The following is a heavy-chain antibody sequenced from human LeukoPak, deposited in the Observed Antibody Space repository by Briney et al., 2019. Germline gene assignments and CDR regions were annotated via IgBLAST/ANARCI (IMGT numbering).Heavy chain of an antibody. Sequence: PSETLYLTCAVSGYSISSGYYWGWIRQPPGKGLEWIGSIYHSGSTYYNPSLKSRVTISVDTSKNQFSLKLSSVTAADTAVYYCARSGSGHIFDYWGQGTLVTVSS. CDR2: IYHSGST. J-gene: IGHJ4*02. V-gene: IGHV4-38-2*01. CDR3: ARSGSGHIFDY. CDR1: GYSISSGYY. D-gene: IGHD3-10*01.